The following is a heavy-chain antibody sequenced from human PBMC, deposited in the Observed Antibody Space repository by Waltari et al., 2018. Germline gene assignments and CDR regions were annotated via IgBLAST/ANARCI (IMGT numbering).Heavy chain of an antibody. J-gene: IGHJ6*03. CDR2: INHSGST. CDR3: ARAWPLPLYSSSSSYMDV. CDR1: GGSFSGYY. Sequence: QVQLQQWGAGLLKPSETLSLTCAVYGGSFSGYYWSWIRQPPGKGLEWLGEINHSGSTNYNPSLTSRVTISVDTSKNQFSLKLSSVTAAATAVYYCARAWPLPLYSSSSSYMDVWGKGTTVTISS. D-gene: IGHD6-6*01. V-gene: IGHV4-34*01.